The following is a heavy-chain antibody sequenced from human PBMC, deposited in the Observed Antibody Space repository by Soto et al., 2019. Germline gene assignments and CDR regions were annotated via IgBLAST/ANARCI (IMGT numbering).Heavy chain of an antibody. J-gene: IGHJ4*02. CDR2: IYHSGTP. CDR3: ARTTAVPNTLRSRYFFDY. Sequence: NPSETLSLTCNDSGGSIRTPDWWSWVRQTPEKGLEWIGEIYHSGTPNYNPSLKSRVSMSVDKSNNQFSLRLSSVTTADTALYYCARTTAVPNTLRSRYFFDYWGQGTLVTVSS. D-gene: IGHD4-17*01. V-gene: IGHV4-4*02. CDR1: GGSIRTPDW.